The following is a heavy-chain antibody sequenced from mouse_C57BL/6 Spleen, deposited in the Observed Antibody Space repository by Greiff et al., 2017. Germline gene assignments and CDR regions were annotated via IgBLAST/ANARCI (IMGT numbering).Heavy chain of an antibody. Sequence: VQLQQPGAELVMPGASVKLSCKASGYTFTSYWMHWVKQRPGKGLEWIGEIDPSDSYTNYNQKFKGKSTLTVDKSSSTAYMQLSSLTSEDSAVYYCVLYHMDYWGQGTSVTVSS. CDR2: IDPSDSYT. V-gene: IGHV1-69*01. CDR3: VLYHMDY. J-gene: IGHJ4*01. CDR1: GYTFTSYW.